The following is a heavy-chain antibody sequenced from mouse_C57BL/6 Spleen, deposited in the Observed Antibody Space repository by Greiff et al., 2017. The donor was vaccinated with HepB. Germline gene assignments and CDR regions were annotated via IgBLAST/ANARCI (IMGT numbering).Heavy chain of an antibody. D-gene: IGHD2-5*01. CDR2: IYPGDGDT. Sequence: VQLQQSGAELVKPGASVKISCKASGYAFSSYWMNWVKQRPGKGLEWIGQIYPGDGDTNYNGKFKGKATLTADKSSSTAYMQLSSLTSEDSAVYFCARSLGVTTSYYFDYWGQGTTLTVSS. CDR3: ARSLGVTTSYYFDY. CDR1: GYAFSSYW. V-gene: IGHV1-80*01. J-gene: IGHJ2*01.